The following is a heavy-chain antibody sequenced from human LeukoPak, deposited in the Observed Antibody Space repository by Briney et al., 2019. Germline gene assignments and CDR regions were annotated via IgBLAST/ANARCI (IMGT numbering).Heavy chain of an antibody. V-gene: IGHV4-34*01. Sequence: PSETLSLTCAVYGGSFSGYYWSWIRQPPGKGLEWIGEINHSGSTNYNPSLKSRVTISVDTSKNQFSLKLSSVTAADTAVYYCARSARLYYYDSSGYYGAAPKYYFDYWGQGTLVTVSS. CDR1: GGSFSGYY. J-gene: IGHJ4*02. CDR2: INHSGST. CDR3: ARSARLYYYDSSGYYGAAPKYYFDY. D-gene: IGHD3-22*01.